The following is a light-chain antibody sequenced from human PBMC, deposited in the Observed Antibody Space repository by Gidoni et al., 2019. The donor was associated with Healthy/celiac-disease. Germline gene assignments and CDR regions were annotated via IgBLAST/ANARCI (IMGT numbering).Light chain of an antibody. CDR1: SSAVGGYNY. CDR2: EVS. Sequence: QSALTQPASVSGSHGQSITISCTGTSSAVGGYNYVSWYQQHPGKAPKLMIYEVSNRPSGVSNRFSGSKSGNTASLTISGLQAEDEADYYCSSYTSSSTVVFGGGTKLTVL. CDR3: SSYTSSSTVV. J-gene: IGLJ2*01. V-gene: IGLV2-14*01.